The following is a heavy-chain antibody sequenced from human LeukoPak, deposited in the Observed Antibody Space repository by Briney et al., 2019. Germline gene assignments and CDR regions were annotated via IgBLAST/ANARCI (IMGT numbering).Heavy chain of an antibody. CDR1: GGSISSGTYY. D-gene: IGHD4-17*01. Sequence: SETLSLTCTVSGGSISSGTYYWAWIHQSPGKGLEWIGSIYNSASTYYNPSFKSRVILSVDTSRNQFSLNLRSVTAADTGVYFCAANKTMVTTAGLFDPWGQGTRVIVSS. CDR2: IYNSAST. J-gene: IGHJ5*02. V-gene: IGHV4-39*01. CDR3: AANKTMVTTAGLFDP.